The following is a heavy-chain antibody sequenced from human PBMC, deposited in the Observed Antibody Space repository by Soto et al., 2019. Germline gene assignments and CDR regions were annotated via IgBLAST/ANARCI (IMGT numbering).Heavy chain of an antibody. Sequence: QVQLVESGGGLVKPGGSLRLSCAASGFTFSDYYMSWIRQAPGKGLEWVSYISNSGRTLYYADSMKGRFTISRDNAKNSLYLQINSLRSEDTDVYYCARDLGAVSGGVYSSSSGGYFFDFWGQGTLVTVSS. J-gene: IGHJ4*02. CDR2: ISNSGRTL. V-gene: IGHV3-11*01. CDR1: GFTFSDYY. CDR3: ARDLGAVSGGVYSSSSGGYFFDF. D-gene: IGHD6-6*01.